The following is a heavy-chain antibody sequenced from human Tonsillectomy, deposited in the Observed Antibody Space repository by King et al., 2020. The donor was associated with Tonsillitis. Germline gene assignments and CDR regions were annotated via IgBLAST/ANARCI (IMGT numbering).Heavy chain of an antibody. J-gene: IGHJ4*02. CDR2: ISYSGST. D-gene: IGHD1-26*01. V-gene: IGHV4-39*01. CDR1: GGSISTPPQS. Sequence: QLQGSGPGLVKPSETLSLTCTVSGGSISTPPQSWGWVRQSPVKGLEWIGTISYSGSTHYNPSLMGRVVILVDASKNQLSLKVTSVTAADTAVYYCARLGRNSGTVDYWGQGTLVTVSS. CDR3: ARLGRNSGTVDY.